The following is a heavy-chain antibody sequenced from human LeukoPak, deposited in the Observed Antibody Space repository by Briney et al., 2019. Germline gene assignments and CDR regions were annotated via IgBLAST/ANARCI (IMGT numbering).Heavy chain of an antibody. J-gene: IGHJ4*02. CDR2: IYSGGST. CDR1: GFTVSSNY. D-gene: IGHD6-13*01. CDR3: ARVAAAGPFDY. Sequence: GESLRLSCAASGFTVSSNYMIWVRQAPGKGLEWVSVIYSGGSTYYADSVKGRFTISRDNSKNTLYLQMNSLRAGDTAVYYCARVAAAGPFDYWGQGTLVTVSS. V-gene: IGHV3-66*01.